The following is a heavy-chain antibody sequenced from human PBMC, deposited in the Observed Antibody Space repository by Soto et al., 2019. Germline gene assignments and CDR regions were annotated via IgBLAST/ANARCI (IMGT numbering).Heavy chain of an antibody. CDR3: ASGPGRGAARYGMDV. CDR1: GGTFSSYA. CDR2: IIPIFGTA. J-gene: IGHJ6*02. Sequence: GASVKVSCKASGGTFSSYATSWVRQAPGQGLEWMGGIIPIFGTANYAQKFQGRVTITADESTSTAYMELSSLRSEDTAVYYCASGPGRGAARYGMDVWGQGTTVTVSS. V-gene: IGHV1-69*13. D-gene: IGHD6-6*01.